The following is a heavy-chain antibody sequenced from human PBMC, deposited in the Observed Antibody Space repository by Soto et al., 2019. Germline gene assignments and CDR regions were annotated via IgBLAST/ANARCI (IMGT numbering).Heavy chain of an antibody. CDR3: ARSLLKVILPLGY. J-gene: IGHJ4*02. V-gene: IGHV1-2*02. CDR2: INTLSGDT. CDR1: GYTFSGYY. Sequence: QVQLVQSGAEVKKPGASVKVSCKASGYTFSGYYMHWVRQAPGQGLEWMGWINTLSGDTSFPQKFQGRLAMTRDTCIDTAFMEVSRLTSDDTAIYYCARSLLKVILPLGYWGQGTLVSVSS. D-gene: IGHD3-3*02.